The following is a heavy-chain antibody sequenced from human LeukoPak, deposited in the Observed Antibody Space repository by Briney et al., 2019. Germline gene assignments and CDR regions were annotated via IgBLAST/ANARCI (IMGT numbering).Heavy chain of an antibody. CDR3: ARGVNYDFWSGPPYFDY. V-gene: IGHV4-34*01. J-gene: IGHJ4*02. CDR1: GGSFSGYY. CDR2: INHSGST. Sequence: SETLSLTCAVYGGSFSGYYWSWIRQPPGKGLEWIGEINHSGSTNYNPSLKSRVTISVDTSKNQFSLKLSSVTAADTAVYYCARGVNYDFWSGPPYFDYWGQGTLSPSPQ. D-gene: IGHD3-3*01.